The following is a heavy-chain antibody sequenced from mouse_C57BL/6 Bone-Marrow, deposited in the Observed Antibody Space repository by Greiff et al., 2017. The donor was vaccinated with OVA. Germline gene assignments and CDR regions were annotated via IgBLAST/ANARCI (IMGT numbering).Heavy chain of an antibody. Sequence: EVMLVESGEGLVKPGGSLKLSCAASGFTFSSYAMSWVRQTPEKRLEWVAYISSGGDYIYYADTVKGRFTISRDNARNTLYLQMSSLKSEDTAMYYCTRSDYVPAWFAYWGQGTLVTVSA. V-gene: IGHV5-9-1*02. D-gene: IGHD2-4*01. CDR3: TRSDYVPAWFAY. CDR1: GFTFSSYA. CDR2: ISSGGDYI. J-gene: IGHJ3*01.